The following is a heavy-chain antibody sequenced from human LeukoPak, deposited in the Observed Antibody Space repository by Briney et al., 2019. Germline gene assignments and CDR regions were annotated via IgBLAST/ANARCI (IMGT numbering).Heavy chain of an antibody. CDR3: ARDPYSGSYSAYYYYYMDV. CDR1: GFTFSSYA. CDR2: ISGSGGST. J-gene: IGHJ6*03. V-gene: IGHV3-23*01. D-gene: IGHD1-26*01. Sequence: PGGSLRLSCAASGFTFSSYAMSWVRQAPGKGLEWVSVISGSGGSTYYADSVKGRFTISRDNPKNTLYLQMNSLRAEDTAVYYCARDPYSGSYSAYYYYYMDVWGKGTTVTVSS.